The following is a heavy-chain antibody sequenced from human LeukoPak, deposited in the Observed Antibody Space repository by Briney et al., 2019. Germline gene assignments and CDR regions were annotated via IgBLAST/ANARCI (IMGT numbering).Heavy chain of an antibody. CDR2: IYYSGST. J-gene: IGHJ4*02. CDR3: ASGPRPFDY. CDR1: GGSFSRSSYY. Sequence: SETLSLTCSVSGGSFSRSSYYWGWIRQPPGKGLEWIGSIYYSGSTYYNPSLKSRVTISVDTSKNQFSLKLSSVTAADTAVYYCASGPRPFDYWGQGTLVTVSS. V-gene: IGHV4-39*01.